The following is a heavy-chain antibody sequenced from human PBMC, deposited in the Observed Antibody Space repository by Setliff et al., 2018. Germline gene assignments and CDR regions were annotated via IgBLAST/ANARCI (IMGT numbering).Heavy chain of an antibody. Sequence: TSETLSLTCAVYGGSFSGYYWSWIRQPPGKGPEWIGETDQSGITNYNPSLKSRVTISIDTSKNQFSLRLSSVTATDTAVYYCARGRRITMIVVPPGVFDIWGQGTMVTVSS. D-gene: IGHD3-22*01. V-gene: IGHV4-34*01. CDR3: ARGRRITMIVVPPGVFDI. CDR1: GGSFSGYY. CDR2: TDQSGIT. J-gene: IGHJ3*02.